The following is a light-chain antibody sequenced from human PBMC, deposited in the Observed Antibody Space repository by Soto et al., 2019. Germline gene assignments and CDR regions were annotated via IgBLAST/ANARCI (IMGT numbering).Light chain of an antibody. Sequence: EIVMTQSPLTVSVSPGERATLSCRASQSVSSNLAWYQQKPGQAPRLVIYGASNRATGIPDRFSASGSGTDFTLTISRLEPEDFAVYYCQQYISSPLTFGQGTKVDI. CDR3: QQYISSPLT. CDR1: QSVSSN. J-gene: IGKJ1*01. CDR2: GAS. V-gene: IGKV3-20*01.